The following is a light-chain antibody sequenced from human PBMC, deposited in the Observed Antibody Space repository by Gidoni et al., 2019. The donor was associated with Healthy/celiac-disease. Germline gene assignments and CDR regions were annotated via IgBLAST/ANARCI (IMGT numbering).Light chain of an antibody. J-gene: IGLJ2*01. CDR1: SSNVGGYNY. Sequence: QSPQTQPACVYRSPRQSITLSCTGTSSNVGGYNYVSWSQQHPGKAPKLMISDVSHRPSGVSNRFSGSKSGNTVSLTISGLQAEAESDYYCSSYTSSRTVFGGGTKLTVL. CDR2: DVS. V-gene: IGLV2-14*03. CDR3: SSYTSSRTV.